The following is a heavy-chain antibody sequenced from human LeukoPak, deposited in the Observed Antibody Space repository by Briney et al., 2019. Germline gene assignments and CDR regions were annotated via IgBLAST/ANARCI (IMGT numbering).Heavy chain of an antibody. Sequence: PGGSLRLSCAASGFTFSSYEMNWVRQAPGKGLEWVSYISSSGSTIYYADSVKGRFTISRDNAKNSLYLQMNSLRAEDTAVYYCARVGYSSGWYDGYYFDYWGQGTLVTVSS. V-gene: IGHV3-48*03. D-gene: IGHD6-19*01. J-gene: IGHJ4*02. CDR3: ARVGYSSGWYDGYYFDY. CDR2: ISSSGSTI. CDR1: GFTFSSYE.